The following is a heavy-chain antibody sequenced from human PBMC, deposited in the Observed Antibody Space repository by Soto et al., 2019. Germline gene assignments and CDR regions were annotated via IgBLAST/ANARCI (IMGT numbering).Heavy chain of an antibody. D-gene: IGHD3-9*01. CDR3: ARDVLDYDILTGYSPDYGKDV. V-gene: IGHV1-69*12. CDR2: IIPIFGTA. CDR1: GGTFSNYA. Sequence: QVQLVQSGAEVKKPGSSVKVSCKASGGTFSNYAISWVRQAPGQGLEWMGGIIPIFGTANYAQKFQGRVTITADETTRTAYMEVSCLRSEYTAVYYCARDVLDYDILTGYSPDYGKDVWGQGTTVTVSS. J-gene: IGHJ6*02.